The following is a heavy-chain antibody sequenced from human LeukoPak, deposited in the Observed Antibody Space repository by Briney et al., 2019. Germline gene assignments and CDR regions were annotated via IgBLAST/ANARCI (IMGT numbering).Heavy chain of an antibody. CDR3: ARGYNGFDI. D-gene: IGHD5-12*01. Sequence: GRSLRLSCAASGFTFSFAWMTGVRQAPGKGLEWVANIKQDGSEKYYVDSVQGRFTISRDNVKNLVYLHMNSPRAEDTAVYYCARGYNGFDIWGQGTMVTVSS. CDR2: IKQDGSEK. J-gene: IGHJ3*02. CDR1: GFTFSFAW. V-gene: IGHV3-7*01.